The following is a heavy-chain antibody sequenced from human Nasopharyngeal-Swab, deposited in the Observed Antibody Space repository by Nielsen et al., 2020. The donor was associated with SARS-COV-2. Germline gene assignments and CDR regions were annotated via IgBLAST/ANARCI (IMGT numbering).Heavy chain of an antibody. CDR2: IKQDGSEK. Sequence: GESLKISCAASGFTFSSYWMSWVRQAPGKGLEWVANIKQDGSEKYYVDSVKGRFTISRDNAKNSLYLQMNSLRAEDTAVYYCARDKGIDFWSGLGVSGMDVWGQGTTVTASS. J-gene: IGHJ6*02. D-gene: IGHD3-3*01. V-gene: IGHV3-7*03. CDR1: GFTFSSYW. CDR3: ARDKGIDFWSGLGVSGMDV.